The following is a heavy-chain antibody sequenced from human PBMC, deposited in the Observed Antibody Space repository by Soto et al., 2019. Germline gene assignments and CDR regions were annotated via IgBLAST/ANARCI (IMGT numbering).Heavy chain of an antibody. V-gene: IGHV4-59*08. CDR2: ISYSGSS. Sequence: SETLSLTCPVSGDSVSRYYWSWIRQPPGKGLEWLGHISYSGSSNYNPSLRSRVTMSVDTSKNQVSLSLSPVTAADTAVYYCARRGSGYEWYYFYSWGQGALVTVSS. D-gene: IGHD5-12*01. J-gene: IGHJ4*02. CDR1: GDSVSRYY. CDR3: ARRGSGYEWYYFYS.